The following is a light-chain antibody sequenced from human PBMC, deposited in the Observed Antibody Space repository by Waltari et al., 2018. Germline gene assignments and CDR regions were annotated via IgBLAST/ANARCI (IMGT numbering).Light chain of an antibody. CDR1: SSDVGGYHY. J-gene: IGLJ1*01. CDR2: DVS. CDR3: SSYTSSSTLG. Sequence: QSALTQPASVSGSPGQSITISCTGTSSDVGGYHYVSWYQQHPGKAPKLMIYDVSNRPSGVSNRFSGSKSVNTASLTISGLQAEDEADYYCSSYTSSSTLGFGTGTKVTVL. V-gene: IGLV2-14*03.